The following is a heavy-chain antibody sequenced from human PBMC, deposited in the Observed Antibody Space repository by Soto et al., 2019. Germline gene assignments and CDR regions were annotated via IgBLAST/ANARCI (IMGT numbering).Heavy chain of an antibody. Sequence: GGSLRLSCAASGFTVTLNYMGWVRQAPGKGLEWVSIIYVSDSIYYADFVKGRFTISRDKSKNTLHLQMNNLRGDDTAVYYCARDPRNLGLDPWGLGTLVTVSS. CDR2: IYVSDSI. CDR3: ARDPRNLGLDP. CDR1: GFTVTLNY. J-gene: IGHJ5*02. V-gene: IGHV3-66*01. D-gene: IGHD4-4*01.